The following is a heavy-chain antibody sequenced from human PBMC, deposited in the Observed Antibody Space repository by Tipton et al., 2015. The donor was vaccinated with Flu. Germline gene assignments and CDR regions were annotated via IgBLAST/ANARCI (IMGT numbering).Heavy chain of an antibody. CDR3: AKDMRVGSIAVAGTFDY. Sequence: LSLTCVVSGFTFDDHAMHWVRQAPGKGLEWVSGISWNSGSIAYADSVKGRFTISRDNAKNSLYLQMNSLRPEDTALYYCAKDMRVGSIAVAGTFDYWGQGTLVTVSS. CDR1: GFTFDDHA. V-gene: IGHV3-9*01. D-gene: IGHD6-19*01. CDR2: ISWNSGSI. J-gene: IGHJ4*02.